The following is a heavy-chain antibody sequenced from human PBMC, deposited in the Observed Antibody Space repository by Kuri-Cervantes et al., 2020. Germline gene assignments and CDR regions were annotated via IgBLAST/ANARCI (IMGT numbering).Heavy chain of an antibody. CDR3: ARGLVGAALQHPYYYYGMDV. D-gene: IGHD1-26*01. J-gene: IGHJ6*02. V-gene: IGHV3-11*01. CDR1: GGSISSGGYY. Sequence: LSLTCTVSGGSISSGGYYWSWIRQAPGKGLEWVSYISSSGSTIYYADSVKGRFTISRDNAKNSLYLQMNSLRAEDTAVYYCARGLVGAALQHPYYYYGMDVWGQGTTVTVSS. CDR2: ISSSGSTI.